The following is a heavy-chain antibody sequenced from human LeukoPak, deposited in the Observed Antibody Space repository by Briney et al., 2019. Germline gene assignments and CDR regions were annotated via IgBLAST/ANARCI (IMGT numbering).Heavy chain of an antibody. D-gene: IGHD3-22*01. J-gene: IGHJ4*02. V-gene: IGHV4-59*08. CDR2: IYYSGST. CDR1: GGSISSYY. Sequence: SETLSLTCTVSGGSISSYYWSWIRQPPGKGLEWIGYIYYSGSTNYNPSLKSRVTISVDTSKNQFSLKLSSVTAADTAVYYCARRGTYYYDSSGYLYYFDYWGQGTLVTVSS. CDR3: ARRGTYYYDSSGYLYYFDY.